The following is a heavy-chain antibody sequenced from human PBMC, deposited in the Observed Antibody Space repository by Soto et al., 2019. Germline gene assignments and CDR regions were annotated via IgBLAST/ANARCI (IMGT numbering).Heavy chain of an antibody. D-gene: IGHD3-10*01. CDR3: ARFGSAPYYYYGVDV. V-gene: IGHV1-18*01. Sequence: QVQLVQSETEVKKPGASVKVSCKASGYIVTNYDITWVRQAPGQGLEWMGWVSGYNGNTKYAQKFQDRVTMTTDTSTSTVYMELRSLRSDDTAVYYCARFGSAPYYYYGVDVWGQGTTVFVSS. CDR1: GYIVTNYD. CDR2: VSGYNGNT. J-gene: IGHJ6*02.